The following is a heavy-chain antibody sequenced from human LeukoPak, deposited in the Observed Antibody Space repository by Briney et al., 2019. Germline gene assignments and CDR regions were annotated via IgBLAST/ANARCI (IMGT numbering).Heavy chain of an antibody. CDR3: AKVRQQWFGVGAFDY. Sequence: GGSLRLSCAASGFTFSSYGMHWVRQAPGKGLEWVAVISYDGSNKYYADSVKGRFTISRDNSKNTLYLQMNSLRAEDTAVYYCAKVRQQWFGVGAFDYWGQGTLVTVSS. V-gene: IGHV3-30*18. D-gene: IGHD3-10*01. J-gene: IGHJ4*02. CDR1: GFTFSSYG. CDR2: ISYDGSNK.